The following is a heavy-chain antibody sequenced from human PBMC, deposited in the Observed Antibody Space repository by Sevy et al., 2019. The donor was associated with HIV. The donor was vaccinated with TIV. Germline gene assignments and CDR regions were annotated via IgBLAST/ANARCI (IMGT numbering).Heavy chain of an antibody. J-gene: IGHJ6*04. Sequence: ASVKVSCKTSGYTFSSHDINWVRQAPGQGLEWMGWMNPNNGNTGYVQKFQDRVTMTRDSSIATAYLELRGLTSDDTAVYYCARGPSGNSLTPHYRDYYGLDVWGGGTAVTVSS. CDR3: ARGPSGNSLTPHYRDYYGLDV. CDR2: MNPNNGNT. D-gene: IGHD3-10*01. V-gene: IGHV1-8*01. CDR1: GYTFSSHD.